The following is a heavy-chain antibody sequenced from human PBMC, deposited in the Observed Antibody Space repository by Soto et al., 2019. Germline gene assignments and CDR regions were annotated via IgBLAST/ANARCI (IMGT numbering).Heavy chain of an antibody. CDR3: ARGSHSSWGKYYYYYGMDV. CDR2: INHSGST. D-gene: IGHD6-13*01. V-gene: IGHV4-34*01. J-gene: IGHJ6*02. CDR1: GGSFSGYY. Sequence: SETLSLTCAVYGGSFSGYYWSWIRQPPGKGLEWIGEINHSGSTNYNPSLKSRVTISVDTSKNQFSLKLSSVTAADTAVYYCARGSHSSWGKYYYYYGMDVWGQGTTVTVSS.